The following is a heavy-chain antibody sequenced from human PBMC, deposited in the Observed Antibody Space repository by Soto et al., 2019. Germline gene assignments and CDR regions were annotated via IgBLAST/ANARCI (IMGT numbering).Heavy chain of an antibody. Sequence: TSETLSLTCTVSGGSISSGDFCWSWIRQPPGKGLEWIGYIYYSGSTNYNPSLKSRVTISVDTSKNQFSLKLSSVTAADTAVYYCARRYGASFDYWGQGTLVTVSS. CDR2: IYYSGST. CDR3: ARRYGASFDY. J-gene: IGHJ4*02. D-gene: IGHD4-17*01. V-gene: IGHV4-61*08. CDR1: GGSISSGDFC.